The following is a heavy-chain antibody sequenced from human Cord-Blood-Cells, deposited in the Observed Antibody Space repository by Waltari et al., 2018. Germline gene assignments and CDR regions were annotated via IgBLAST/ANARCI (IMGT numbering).Heavy chain of an antibody. CDR3: ARGASSGYYYYYYYGMDV. CDR1: GGSFSGYY. CDR2: INHSGST. D-gene: IGHD3-22*01. J-gene: IGHJ6*02. V-gene: IGHV4-34*01. Sequence: QVQLQQWGAGLLKPSETLSLTCAVYGGSFSGYYWSWIGQPPGKGLEWIGEINHSGSTNYNPSLKSRVTISVDTSKNQFSLKLSSVTAADTAVYYCARGASSGYYYYYYYGMDVWGQGTTVTVSS.